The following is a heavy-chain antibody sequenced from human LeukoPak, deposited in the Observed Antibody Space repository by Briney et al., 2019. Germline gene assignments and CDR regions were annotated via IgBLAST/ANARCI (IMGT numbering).Heavy chain of an antibody. D-gene: IGHD3-10*01. CDR1: GFTFSSYS. CDR2: ISSSSSYI. CDR3: ARDRITMVRGVILFDP. J-gene: IGHJ5*02. Sequence: PEGSLRLSCAASGFTFSSYSMNWVRQAPGKGLEWVSSISSSSSYIYYADSVKGQFTISRDNAKNSLYLQMNSLRAEDTAVYYCARDRITMVRGVILFDPWGQGTLVTVSS. V-gene: IGHV3-21*01.